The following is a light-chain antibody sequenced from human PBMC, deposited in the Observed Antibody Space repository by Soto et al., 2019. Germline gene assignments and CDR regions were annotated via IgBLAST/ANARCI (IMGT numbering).Light chain of an antibody. V-gene: IGLV2-14*01. Sequence: QSALTQPASVSGSPGQSVTISCTGASSDVGGNDYVSWYQQHPGKAPKLILYEVNNRPSGVSNHFSGSKSGNTASLIISGLKADDGVDYYCTSYSPPSPLVSGSGTTLPAL. J-gene: IGLJ1*01. CDR1: SSDVGGNDY. CDR2: EVN. CDR3: TSYSPPSPLV.